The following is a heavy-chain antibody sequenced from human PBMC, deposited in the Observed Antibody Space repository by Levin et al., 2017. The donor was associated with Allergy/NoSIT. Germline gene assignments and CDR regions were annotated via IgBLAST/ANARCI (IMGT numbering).Heavy chain of an antibody. CDR1: GYTFTFYG. V-gene: IGHV1-18*01. Sequence: ASVKVSCKASGYTFTFYGISWVRQAPGQGLEWMGWISPYNGNTNYAQKLQGRVTMTTDTSTSTAYMELRSLRSDDTAVYYCAREMVETAADTFDIWGQGTMVTVSS. CDR3: AREMVETAADTFDI. J-gene: IGHJ3*02. D-gene: IGHD2-8*01. CDR2: ISPYNGNT.